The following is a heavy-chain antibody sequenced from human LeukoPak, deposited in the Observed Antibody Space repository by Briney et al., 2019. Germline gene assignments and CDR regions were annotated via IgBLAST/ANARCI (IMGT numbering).Heavy chain of an antibody. CDR2: INPYSGDT. V-gene: IGHV1-2*06. D-gene: IGHD6-13*01. J-gene: IGHJ4*02. CDR1: GYTFTGYH. Sequence: ASVKVSCKASGYTFTGYHIHWVRQAPGQGLEWMGRINPYSGDTNFAQKFVGRVTMTRDTYITTAYMDLSSLTPDDTAVYFCARDQGSLTRSWYTGYWGQGTQVTVSS. CDR3: ARDQGSLTRSWYTGY.